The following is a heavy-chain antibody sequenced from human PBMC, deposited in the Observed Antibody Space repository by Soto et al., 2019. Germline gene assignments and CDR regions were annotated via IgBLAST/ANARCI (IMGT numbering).Heavy chain of an antibody. CDR2: IYYSGST. CDR3: ARRRPGIAAALDY. J-gene: IGHJ4*02. D-gene: IGHD6-13*01. CDR1: GGSISSYY. V-gene: IGHV4-59*08. Sequence: ASETLSLTCTVSGGSISSYYWSWIRQPPGKGLEWIGYIYYSGSTNYNPSLKSRVTISVDTSKNQFSLKLSSVTAADTAVYYCARRRPGIAAALDYWGQGTLVTVSS.